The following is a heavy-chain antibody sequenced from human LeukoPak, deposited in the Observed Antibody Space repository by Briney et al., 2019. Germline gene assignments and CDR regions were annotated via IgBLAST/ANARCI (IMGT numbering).Heavy chain of an antibody. V-gene: IGHV3-23*01. CDR2: INSAGST. Sequence: GGSLRLSCAASGFTFSSYAMSWVRQAPGKGLEWVSAINSAGSTYYGDSVRGRFTISRDNSKNVLYLQMNSLRAEDTALYYCAKDQNTVATAPFDYWGQGALVTVSS. D-gene: IGHD4-17*01. CDR1: GFTFSSYA. CDR3: AKDQNTVATAPFDY. J-gene: IGHJ4*02.